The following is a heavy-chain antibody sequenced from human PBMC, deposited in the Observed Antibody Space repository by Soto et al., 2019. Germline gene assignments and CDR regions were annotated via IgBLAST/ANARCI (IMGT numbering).Heavy chain of an antibody. CDR2: INPKSGGT. CDR3: ARGHSTDCSNGVCSFFYNHEMDV. V-gene: IGHV1-2*04. Sequence: ASVKVSCKASGYSFTDYHIHWVRQAPGQGLEWLGRINPKSGGTSTAQKFQGWVTMTRDRSISTVYMELTRLGPDDTAVYFCARGHSTDCSNGVCSFFYNHEMDVWGQGTTVTVSS. J-gene: IGHJ6*02. CDR1: GYSFTDYH. D-gene: IGHD2-8*01.